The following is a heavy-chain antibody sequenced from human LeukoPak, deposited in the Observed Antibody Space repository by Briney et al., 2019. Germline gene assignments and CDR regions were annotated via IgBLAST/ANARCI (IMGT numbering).Heavy chain of an antibody. V-gene: IGHV3-23*01. D-gene: IGHD6-6*01. CDR2: ISGSAGNT. CDR1: GFTFSSYA. Sequence: GGSLRLSCAASGFTFSSYAMNWVRQAPGKGLEWVSTISGSAGNTYYGDSVKGRFTISRDDSKNMLFLQMNSLRAADTAVYYCAKDSSSSNYYYGMDVWGQGTTVTVSS. J-gene: IGHJ6*02. CDR3: AKDSSSSNYYYGMDV.